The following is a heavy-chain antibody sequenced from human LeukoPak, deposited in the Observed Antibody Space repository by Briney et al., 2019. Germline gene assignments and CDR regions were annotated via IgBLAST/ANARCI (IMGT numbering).Heavy chain of an antibody. CDR3: AKDRYGDYVGYYYMGV. CDR2: ISSNRGGT. V-gene: IGHV3-23*01. CDR1: GFPFSNFH. J-gene: IGHJ6*03. Sequence: GGPLRLSCAACGFPFSNFHISEVRQAPGKGLDWVSAISSNRGGTYYTDSLKGSFSIFRDNYKNTLYLKMNSLRAEDTAIYYCAKDRYGDYVGYYYMGVWGKGTTVTVSS. D-gene: IGHD4-17*01.